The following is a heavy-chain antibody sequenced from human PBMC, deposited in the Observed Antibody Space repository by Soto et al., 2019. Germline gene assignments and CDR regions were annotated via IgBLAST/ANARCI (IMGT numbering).Heavy chain of an antibody. Sequence: SETLSFTCAVYGGSFSGYYWSWIRQPPGKGLEWIGETNHSGSTNYNPSLKSRVTISVDTSKNQFSLKLSSVTAADTAVYYCARGRQIVATITYYYYYMDVWGKGTTVTVSS. V-gene: IGHV4-34*01. CDR3: ARGRQIVATITYYYYYMDV. CDR1: GGSFSGYY. J-gene: IGHJ6*03. CDR2: TNHSGST. D-gene: IGHD5-12*01.